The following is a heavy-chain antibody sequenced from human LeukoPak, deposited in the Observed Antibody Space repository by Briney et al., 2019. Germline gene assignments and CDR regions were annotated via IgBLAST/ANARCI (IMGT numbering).Heavy chain of an antibody. CDR3: ARENDYGDYVRAFDI. D-gene: IGHD4-17*01. CDR1: GGSIGSNNYY. Sequence: SETLSLTCTVSGGSIGSNNYYWGWIRQPPGKGLEWIGSIYYSGSTYYNPSLKSRVTISVDTSKNQFSLKLSSVTAADTAVYYCARENDYGDYVRAFDIWGQGTMVTASS. V-gene: IGHV4-39*07. CDR2: IYYSGST. J-gene: IGHJ3*02.